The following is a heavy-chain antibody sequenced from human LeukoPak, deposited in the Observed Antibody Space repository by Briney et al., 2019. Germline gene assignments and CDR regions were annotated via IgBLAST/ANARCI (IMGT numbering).Heavy chain of an antibody. Sequence: KSGGSLRLSCAASGFTFNNYAMHWVRQAPGKGLEWVSGISSSSSYIYYADSVKGRSTISRDNAKNSLYLQMNSLRAEDTAVYYCARSSSGPNRDYWGQGTLVTVSS. CDR2: ISSSSSYI. J-gene: IGHJ4*02. D-gene: IGHD3-22*01. CDR3: ARSSSGPNRDY. CDR1: GFTFNNYA. V-gene: IGHV3-21*01.